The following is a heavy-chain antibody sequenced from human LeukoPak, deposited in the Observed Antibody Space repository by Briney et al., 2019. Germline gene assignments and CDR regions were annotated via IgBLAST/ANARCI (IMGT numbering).Heavy chain of an antibody. Sequence: GESLKISCKASGYSFTTYWIGWVRQMPGKGLEWMGIISPGDSDTRYSPSFQGQVTISADKSISTAYLQWSSLKASDTAMYYCARDCRPTYGDYVQYFDYWGQGTLVTVSS. CDR1: GYSFTTYW. CDR2: ISPGDSDT. J-gene: IGHJ4*02. V-gene: IGHV5-51*01. D-gene: IGHD4-17*01. CDR3: ARDCRPTYGDYVQYFDY.